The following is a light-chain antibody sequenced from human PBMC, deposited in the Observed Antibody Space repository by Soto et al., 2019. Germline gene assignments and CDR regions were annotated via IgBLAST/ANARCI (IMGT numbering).Light chain of an antibody. CDR3: QQYGSSPPWT. CDR2: DAS. CDR1: QSVSSK. V-gene: IGKV3-20*01. Sequence: EIVLTQSPATLSLSPGERATLSCRASQSVSSKLAWYQQKPGQAPRLLIYDASTRATGIPARFSGSGSGTDFTLTISRLEPEDFGVYYCQQYGSSPPWTFGQGNKVDI. J-gene: IGKJ1*01.